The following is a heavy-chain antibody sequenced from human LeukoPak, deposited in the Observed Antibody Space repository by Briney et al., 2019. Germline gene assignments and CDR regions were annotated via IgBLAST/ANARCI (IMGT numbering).Heavy chain of an antibody. V-gene: IGHV3-48*02. Sequence: PGGSLRLSCAASGFTFSSYSMNWVRQAPGKGLEWVSYISSSSSTIYYADSVKGRFTISRDNAKNSLYLQMNSLRDEDTAVYYCARDLKNYDYVWGSYRNFDYWGQGTLVTVSS. CDR3: ARDLKNYDYVWGSYRNFDY. D-gene: IGHD3-16*02. CDR1: GFTFSSYS. CDR2: ISSSSSTI. J-gene: IGHJ4*02.